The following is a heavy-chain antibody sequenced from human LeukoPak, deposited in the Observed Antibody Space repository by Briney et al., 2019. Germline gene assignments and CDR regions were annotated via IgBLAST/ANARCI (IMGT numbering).Heavy chain of an antibody. D-gene: IGHD3-3*01. CDR1: GFIFDDYA. V-gene: IGHV3-9*01. J-gene: IGHJ4*02. CDR3: ARGQDDFWSGYYPYYFDY. Sequence: GGSLRLSCAASGFIFDDYAMHWVRQVPGKGLEWVSGITWNSRVKVYAASVKGRFTISRDNAKSSLYLQMNSLRAEDTAVYYCARGQDDFWSGYYPYYFDYWGQGTLVTVSS. CDR2: ITWNSRVK.